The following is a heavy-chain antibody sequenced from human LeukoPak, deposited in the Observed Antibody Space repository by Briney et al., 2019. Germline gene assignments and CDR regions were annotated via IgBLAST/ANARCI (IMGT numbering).Heavy chain of an antibody. V-gene: IGHV4-34*01. CDR1: GGSFSGYY. CDR2: INHSGST. CDR3: ARATVTTGEHHFDY. D-gene: IGHD4-17*01. J-gene: IGHJ4*02. Sequence: KTSETLSLTCAVYGGSFSGYYWSWIRQPPGKGLEWIGEINHSGSTNYNPSLKSRVTISVDTSKNQFSRKLSSVTAADTAVYYCARATVTTGEHHFDYWGQGTLVTVSS.